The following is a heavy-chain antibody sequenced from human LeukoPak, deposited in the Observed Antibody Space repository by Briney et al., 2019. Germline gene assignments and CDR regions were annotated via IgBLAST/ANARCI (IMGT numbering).Heavy chain of an antibody. V-gene: IGHV3-30*02. CDR1: GFTFSGYG. CDR3: AAINIAQLPILMD. J-gene: IGHJ4*02. Sequence: GWSLRVSCAASGFTFSGYGMHWVRQAPGKGLEWVSFIRYDGSDKYYAESVKGRFTVSRDNSKNTLYLQMNSLRVEDTAVYYCAAINIAQLPILMDWSQGTLVTVSS. CDR2: IRYDGSDK. D-gene: IGHD5-24*01.